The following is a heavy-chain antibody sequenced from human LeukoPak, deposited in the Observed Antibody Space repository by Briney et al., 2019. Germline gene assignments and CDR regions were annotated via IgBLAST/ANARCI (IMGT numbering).Heavy chain of an antibody. CDR2: INPNSGGT. V-gene: IGHV1-2*02. CDR1: GYTFTGYY. J-gene: IGHJ4*02. Sequence: ASVKVSCKASGYTFTGYYMHWVRQAPGQGLEWMGWINPNSGGTNYAQKFQGRVTMTRDTSISTAYMELSRLRSDDTAVYYCARLNTYSSSWYVYWGQGTLVTVSS. CDR3: ARLNTYSSSWYVY. D-gene: IGHD6-13*01.